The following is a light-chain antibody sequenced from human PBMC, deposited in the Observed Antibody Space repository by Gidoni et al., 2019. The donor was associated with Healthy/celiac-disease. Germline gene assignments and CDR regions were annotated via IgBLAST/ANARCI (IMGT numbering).Light chain of an antibody. Sequence: EIVLTQSPATLSLSPGERATLSCRASQSVSSYLAWYQQKPGQAPRLLIYDASNRATGIPARFSGSGSGTDFTLTSSSLEPEDFAVYYCQQRSNWPRLITFGQXTRLEIK. CDR1: QSVSSY. CDR2: DAS. V-gene: IGKV3-11*01. J-gene: IGKJ5*01. CDR3: QQRSNWPRLIT.